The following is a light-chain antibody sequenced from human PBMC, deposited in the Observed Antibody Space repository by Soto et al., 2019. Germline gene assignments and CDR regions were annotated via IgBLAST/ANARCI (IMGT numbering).Light chain of an antibody. V-gene: IGLV2-23*02. J-gene: IGLJ3*02. CDR2: EVS. Sequence: QSALTQPASVSGSPGQSIPISCTGTSSDVGSYNLVSWYQQHPGKAPKLMIYEVSKRPSGVSNRFSGSKSGNTASLTISGLQAEDEADYYCCSYAGSSTFWVFGGGTQLPVL. CDR1: SSDVGSYNL. CDR3: CSYAGSSTFWV.